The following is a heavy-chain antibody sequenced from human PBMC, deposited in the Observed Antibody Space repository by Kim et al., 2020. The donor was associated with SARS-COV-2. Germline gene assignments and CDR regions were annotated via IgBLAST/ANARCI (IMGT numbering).Heavy chain of an antibody. V-gene: IGHV3-30-3*01. Sequence: NKYYADSVKGRFTISRDNSKNTLYLQMNSLRAEDTAVYYCARDDDSVIDYWGQGTLVTVSS. CDR3: ARDDDSVIDY. J-gene: IGHJ4*02. CDR2: NK. D-gene: IGHD2-21*02.